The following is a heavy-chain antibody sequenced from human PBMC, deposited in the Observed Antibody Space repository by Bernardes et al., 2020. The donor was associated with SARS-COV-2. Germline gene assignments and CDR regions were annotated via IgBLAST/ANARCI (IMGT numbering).Heavy chain of an antibody. CDR3: ARDRGYSSGWYKTYYGMDV. CDR1: GFTFSDYY. CDR2: ISSSGSTI. D-gene: IGHD6-19*01. Sequence: GGSLRLSCAASGFTFSDYYMSWIRQAPGKGLEWVSYISSSGSTIYYADSVKGRFTISRDNAKNSLYLQMNSLRAEDTAVYYCARDRGYSSGWYKTYYGMDVWGQGTTVTVSS. J-gene: IGHJ6*02. V-gene: IGHV3-11*01.